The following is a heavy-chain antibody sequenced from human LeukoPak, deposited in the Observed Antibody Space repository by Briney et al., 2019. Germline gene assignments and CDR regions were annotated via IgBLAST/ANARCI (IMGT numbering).Heavy chain of an antibody. J-gene: IGHJ4*02. Sequence: PSETLSLTCAVYGLSFSGNCWSWIRQAPGKGLEWIGEINHSGSTNYNPSLKSRVTISVDTSKNQFSLKLSSVTAADTAVYYCARGTKYYDILTGYYSPYYFDYWGQGTLVTVSS. CDR2: INHSGST. CDR1: GLSFSGNC. V-gene: IGHV4-34*01. CDR3: ARGTKYYDILTGYYSPYYFDY. D-gene: IGHD3-9*01.